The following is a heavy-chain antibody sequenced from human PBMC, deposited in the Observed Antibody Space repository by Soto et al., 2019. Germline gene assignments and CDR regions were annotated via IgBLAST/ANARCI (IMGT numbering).Heavy chain of an antibody. CDR1: GYSFTSYW. J-gene: IGHJ6*02. Sequence: GDSLQISCKVSGYSFTSYWIGWVRQMPGKGLEWMGIIYPGDSDTRYSPSFQGQVTISADKSISTAYLQWSSLKASDTAMYYCASYSGSYSNYYYGMDVWGQGNTVTVSS. CDR2: IYPGDSDT. CDR3: ASYSGSYSNYYYGMDV. V-gene: IGHV5-51*01. D-gene: IGHD1-26*01.